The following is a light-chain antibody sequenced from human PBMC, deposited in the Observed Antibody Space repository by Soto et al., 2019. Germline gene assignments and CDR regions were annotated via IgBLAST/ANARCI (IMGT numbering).Light chain of an antibody. CDR3: AAWDGSLKGFV. J-gene: IGLJ1*01. CDR2: VND. CDR1: SSNIGSTA. V-gene: IGLV1-44*01. Sequence: QSVLTQPPSASGTPGQRVAISCSGSSSNIGSTAVNWYQQFPGTAPKLLIYVNDQRPSGIPDRFSGSKSGTSASLAISGLQPEDEADYFCAAWDGSLKGFVFGTGTQLTVL.